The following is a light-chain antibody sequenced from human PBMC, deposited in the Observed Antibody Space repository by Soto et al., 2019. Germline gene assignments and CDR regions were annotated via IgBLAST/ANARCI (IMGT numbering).Light chain of an antibody. V-gene: IGLV2-23*03. CDR3: CSYAGSSTFFYV. Sequence: QSVLTHPASVSGSPGQSITISCTGTSSDVGSYNLVSWYQQHPGKAPKLMIYEGSKRPSGVSNRSSGSKSGNTASLRISGLQAEDEADYYCCSYAGSSTFFYVLGTGTKVTVL. CDR1: SSDVGSYNL. J-gene: IGLJ1*01. CDR2: EGS.